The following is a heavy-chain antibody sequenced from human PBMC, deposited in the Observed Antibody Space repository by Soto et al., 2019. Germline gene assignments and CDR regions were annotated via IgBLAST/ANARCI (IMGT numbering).Heavy chain of an antibody. J-gene: IGHJ6*02. V-gene: IGHV3-23*01. CDR2: ISGSGGST. D-gene: IGHD2-15*01. Sequence: GGSLRLSCAASGFTFSSYAMSWVRQAPGKGLEWVSAISGSGGSTYYADSVKGRFTISRDNSKNTLYLQMNSLRAEDTAVYYCAKDNWGQWLLDQDIVVVVAALSNYGMDVWGQGTTVTVSS. CDR3: AKDNWGQWLLDQDIVVVVAALSNYGMDV. CDR1: GFTFSSYA.